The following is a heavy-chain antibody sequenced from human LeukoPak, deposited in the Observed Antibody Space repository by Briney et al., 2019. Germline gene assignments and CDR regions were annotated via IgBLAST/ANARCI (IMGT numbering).Heavy chain of an antibody. CDR1: GFTFSSYG. CDR3: ARDYYYYYMDV. J-gene: IGHJ6*03. Sequence: GGTLRLSCAASGFTFSSYGMHWVRQAPGKGLEWVAVKSHDGSNKDYADSVKGRFTISRDNSKNTLYLQMNSLRAEDTAVYYCARDYYYYYMDVWGKGTTVTVSS. CDR2: KSHDGSNK. V-gene: IGHV3-30*01.